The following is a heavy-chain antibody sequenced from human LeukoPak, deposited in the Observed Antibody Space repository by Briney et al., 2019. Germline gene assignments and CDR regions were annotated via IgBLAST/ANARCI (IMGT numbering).Heavy chain of an antibody. CDR1: GFTFSSYG. V-gene: IGHV3-33*01. CDR2: IWYDGSNK. CDR3: ARDLTGTNYYFDY. J-gene: IGHJ4*02. Sequence: GRSLRLSCAASGFTFSSYGMHWVRQAPGKGLEWVAVIWYDGSNKYYADSVKGRFTISRDNSKNTLYLQMNSLRAEDTAVYYCARDLTGTNYYFDYWGQGTLVTVSS. D-gene: IGHD1-7*01.